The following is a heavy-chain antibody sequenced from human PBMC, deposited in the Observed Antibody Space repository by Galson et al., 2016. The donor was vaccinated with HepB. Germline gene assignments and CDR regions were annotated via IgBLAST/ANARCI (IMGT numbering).Heavy chain of an antibody. CDR2: IYPDDSDT. V-gene: IGHV5-51*03. CDR3: AARNLELDAFDF. Sequence: QSGADVKKPGESLKISCQGSGYTFTNFWLAWVRQMPGKGLEWMGIIYPDDSDTRYNPSFQGHVTISADKSISTAYLHWSSLTASDTAMYYCAARNLELDAFDFWGQGTMVTVSS. CDR1: GYTFTNFW. D-gene: IGHD1-7*01. J-gene: IGHJ3*01.